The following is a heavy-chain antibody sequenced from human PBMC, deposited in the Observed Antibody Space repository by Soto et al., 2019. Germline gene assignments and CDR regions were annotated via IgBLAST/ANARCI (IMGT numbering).Heavy chain of an antibody. Sequence: GGSLRLSCAASGLTFSSYWMSWVRQAPGKGLEWVANIKQDGSEKYYVDSVKGRFTISRDNAKNSLYLQMNSLRAEDTAVYYCARVILRFLENYGMDVWGQGTTVTVSS. V-gene: IGHV3-7*01. CDR2: IKQDGSEK. CDR3: ARVILRFLENYGMDV. J-gene: IGHJ6*02. D-gene: IGHD3-3*01. CDR1: GLTFSSYW.